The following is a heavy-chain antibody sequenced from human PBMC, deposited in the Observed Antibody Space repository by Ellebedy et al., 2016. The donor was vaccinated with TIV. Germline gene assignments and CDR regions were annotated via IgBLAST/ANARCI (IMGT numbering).Heavy chain of an antibody. CDR3: ARGASGPTMTNFFDP. CDR1: GFTFSSYW. J-gene: IGHJ5*02. CDR2: IKQDGTDK. V-gene: IGHV3-7*02. Sequence: GESLKISXAASGFTFSSYWMTWVRQPPGKGLQWVANIKQDGTDKYYVDSVKGRFTISRDNAKNSLSLQMDSLTAEDTAVYYCARGASGPTMTNFFDPWGQGTLVIVSS. D-gene: IGHD4-17*01.